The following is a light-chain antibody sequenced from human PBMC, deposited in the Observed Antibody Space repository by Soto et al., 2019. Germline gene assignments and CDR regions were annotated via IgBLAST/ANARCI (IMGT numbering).Light chain of an antibody. J-gene: IGKJ3*01. Sequence: IVMTQSPDSLAVSLGERATINCESSQSVLYTSNNKNYLAWYQHKPGQPPKLLISWASSRESGVPDRFSGSGSGTDFTLTISSLQAVDVAVYYCQHYYSSPFTFGPGTKVDIK. CDR3: QHYYSSPFT. V-gene: IGKV4-1*01. CDR1: QSVLYTSNNKNY. CDR2: WAS.